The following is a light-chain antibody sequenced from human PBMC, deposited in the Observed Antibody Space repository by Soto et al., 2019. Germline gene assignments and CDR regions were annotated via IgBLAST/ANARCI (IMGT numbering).Light chain of an antibody. CDR1: SSDVCGYNY. CDR2: DVS. V-gene: IGLV2-14*03. J-gene: IGLJ1*01. Sequence: QSELTQPASVSGSPGQSINISCTGTSSDVCGYNYVSWYQHHPGKAPKLIIYDVSNRPSGFSNPFSGSKSGNTASLTISGLQPEDEADYYCSSYTTSNTRQIVFGTGTKVPVL. CDR3: SSYTTSNTRQIV.